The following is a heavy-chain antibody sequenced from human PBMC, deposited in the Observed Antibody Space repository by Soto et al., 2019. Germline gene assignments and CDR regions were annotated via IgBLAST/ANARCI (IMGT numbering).Heavy chain of an antibody. CDR3: ARASYDRSGYRFDY. CDR1: GFTFSSYG. D-gene: IGHD3-22*01. V-gene: IGHV3-33*01. CDR2: IWYDGSNK. Sequence: QVQLVESGGGVVQPGRSLRLSCAASGFTFSSYGMHWVRQAPGKGLEWVAVIWYDGSNKYYADSVKGRFTISRDNSKNTLYLQMNSLRAEDTAVYYCARASYDRSGYRFDYWGQGTLVTVSS. J-gene: IGHJ4*02.